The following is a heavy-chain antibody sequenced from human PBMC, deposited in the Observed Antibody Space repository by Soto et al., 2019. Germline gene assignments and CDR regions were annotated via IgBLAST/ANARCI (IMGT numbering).Heavy chain of an antibody. D-gene: IGHD2-8*01. V-gene: IGHV3-53*01. CDR1: GFTVSSNY. CDR3: ARLSYCTNGVCYTGYYYGMDV. CDR2: IYSGGST. Sequence: GGSLRLSCAASGFTVSSNYMSWVRQAPGKGLEWVSVIYSGGSTYYADSVKGRFTISRDNSKNTLYLQMNGLRAEDTAVYYCARLSYCTNGVCYTGYYYGMDVWGQGTTVTVSS. J-gene: IGHJ6*02.